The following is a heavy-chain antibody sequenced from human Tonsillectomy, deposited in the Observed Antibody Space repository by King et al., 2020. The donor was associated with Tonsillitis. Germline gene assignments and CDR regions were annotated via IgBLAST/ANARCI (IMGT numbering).Heavy chain of an antibody. D-gene: IGHD6-19*01. V-gene: IGHV4-61*02. CDR3: ARGSGWNDAFDI. CDR2: IYISGTT. J-gene: IGHJ3*02. CDR1: GGSISSGSYY. Sequence: QLQESGPGLVKPSQTLSLTCTVSGGSISSGSYYWSWIRQPAGKGLEWLGYIYISGTTNYNPSLKSRVTISVDASKNQFSLKLSSVTAADTAVYYCARGSGWNDAFDIWGQGTMVTVSS.